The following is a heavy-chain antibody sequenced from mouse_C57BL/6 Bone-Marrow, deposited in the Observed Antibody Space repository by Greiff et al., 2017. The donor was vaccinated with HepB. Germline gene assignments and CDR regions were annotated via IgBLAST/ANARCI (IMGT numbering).Heavy chain of an antibody. CDR3: YDYGGPCFDY. Sequence: VQLQQSGGDLVKPGGSLKLSCAASGFTFSSYGMSWVRQTPDKRLEWVATISSGGSYTYYPDSVKGRFTISRDNAKNTLYLQMSSLKSEDTAMRGYYDYGGPCFDYWGQGTTLTVSS. CDR1: GFTFSSYG. V-gene: IGHV5-6*01. CDR2: ISSGGSYT. J-gene: IGHJ2*01. D-gene: IGHD2-4*01.